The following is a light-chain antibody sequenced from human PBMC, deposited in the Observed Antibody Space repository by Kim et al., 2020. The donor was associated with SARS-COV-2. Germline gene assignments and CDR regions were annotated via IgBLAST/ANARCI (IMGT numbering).Light chain of an antibody. CDR2: DVS. CDR3: SSYTSSTTYV. CDR1: RSDIGSYNR. Sequence: GQSVAISCTGARSDIGSYNRVSWYQQSPGTAPKLMIFDVSNRPSGVPDRFSGSKSGNTASLTISGLQAEDEADYYCSSYTSSTTYVFGTGTKVTVL. V-gene: IGLV2-18*02. J-gene: IGLJ1*01.